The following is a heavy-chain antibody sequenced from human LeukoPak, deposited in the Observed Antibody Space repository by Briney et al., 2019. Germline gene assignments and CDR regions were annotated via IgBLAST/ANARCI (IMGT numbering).Heavy chain of an antibody. CDR3: ARGLRFATPFDY. Sequence: SQTLSLTCTVSGGSISSGGYYWSWIRQHPGKGLEWIGYIYYSGSTYYNPSLKSRVTISVDTSKDQFSLRLSSVTAADTAVYYCARGLRFATPFDYWGQGTLVTVSS. CDR2: IYYSGST. CDR1: GGSISSGGYY. J-gene: IGHJ4*02. V-gene: IGHV4-31*03. D-gene: IGHD3-3*01.